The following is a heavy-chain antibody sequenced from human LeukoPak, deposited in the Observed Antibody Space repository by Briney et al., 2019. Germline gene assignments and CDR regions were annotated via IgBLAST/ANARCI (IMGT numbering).Heavy chain of an antibody. CDR3: ARVTEWSGYPYYMDV. D-gene: IGHD3-3*01. CDR2: IYTSGST. V-gene: IGHV4-4*07. Sequence: SETLSLTCTVSGGSISSYYWSWIRQPAGKGLEWIGRIYTSGSTNYNPSLKSRVTMSVDTSKNQFSLKLSSVTAADTAVYYCARVTEWSGYPYYMDVWGKGTTVTVSS. CDR1: GGSISSYY. J-gene: IGHJ6*03.